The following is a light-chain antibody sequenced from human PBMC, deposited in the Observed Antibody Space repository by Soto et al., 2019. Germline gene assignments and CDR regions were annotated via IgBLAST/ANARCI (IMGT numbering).Light chain of an antibody. CDR3: QAYDYSLTASV. V-gene: IGLV1-40*01. J-gene: IGLJ3*02. CDR2: GNR. CDR1: SSNLGAGYD. Sequence: VLTQPPSVSGAPGQRVTLSCPGNSSNLGAGYDVHWYQQLPGAAPKLVIFGNRNRPSGVPERFSGSKSGTSASLAITGLQAEDEADYYCQAYDYSLTASVFGGGTKVTVL.